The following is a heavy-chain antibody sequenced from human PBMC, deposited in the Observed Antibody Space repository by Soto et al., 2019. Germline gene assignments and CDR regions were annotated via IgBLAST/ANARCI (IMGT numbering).Heavy chain of an antibody. CDR2: ISSNGVGT. J-gene: IGHJ6*03. D-gene: IGHD6-6*01. Sequence: GGSLRLSCAASGFTLSGYAMDWVRQAPGKGLEYVSGISSNGVGTYYANSVQGRFTIARDNSKNTVYPQMGSLRPEDMAVYYCARRARPDFYYMDVWGKGTTVTVSS. V-gene: IGHV3-64*01. CDR1: GFTLSGYA. CDR3: ARRARPDFYYMDV.